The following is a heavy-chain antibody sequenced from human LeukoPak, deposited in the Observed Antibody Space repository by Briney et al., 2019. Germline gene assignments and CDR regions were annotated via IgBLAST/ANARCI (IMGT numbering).Heavy chain of an antibody. CDR1: GFTFSSYW. CDR3: ARDDSGPDY. D-gene: IGHD6-19*01. J-gene: IGHJ4*02. V-gene: IGHV3-7*01. CDR2: MNQDGSEK. Sequence: GGSLGLFCAASGFTFSSYWMSWVRQAPGKGLEWVANMNQDGSEKYYVDSVKGRFTISRDNAENSLYLQMNSLRAEDTAVYYCARDDSGPDYWGQGTLVTVSS.